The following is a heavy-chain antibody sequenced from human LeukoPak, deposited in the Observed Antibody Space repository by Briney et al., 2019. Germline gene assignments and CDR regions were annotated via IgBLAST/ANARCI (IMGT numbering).Heavy chain of an antibody. D-gene: IGHD2/OR15-2a*01. CDR3: AGGDYFIDF. CDR2: VFHAGST. Sequence: SETLSLTCAVSGSSISSTYYWAWIRQPPGKGLEWIGSVFHAGSTYYNPSLKSRVTVSVDTSKNQFSLKLTSVTAADTAVYYCAGGDYFIDFWGQGTLVTVSS. V-gene: IGHV4-38-2*01. CDR1: GSSISSTYY. J-gene: IGHJ4*02.